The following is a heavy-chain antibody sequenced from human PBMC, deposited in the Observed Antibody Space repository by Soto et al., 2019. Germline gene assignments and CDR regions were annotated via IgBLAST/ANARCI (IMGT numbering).Heavy chain of an antibody. V-gene: IGHV3-30*18. D-gene: IGHD6-6*01. Sequence: QVQLVEPGGGVVQPGRSLRLSCAASGFTFSTYGMHWVRQAPGKGLEWVAVISYDGSNKYYADSVKGRFTISRDNSKKTLDLQMNSLRAEDTAVYYCAKIPEYSRSYDAFDMWGQGTMVSVSS. CDR2: ISYDGSNK. J-gene: IGHJ3*02. CDR1: GFTFSTYG. CDR3: AKIPEYSRSYDAFDM.